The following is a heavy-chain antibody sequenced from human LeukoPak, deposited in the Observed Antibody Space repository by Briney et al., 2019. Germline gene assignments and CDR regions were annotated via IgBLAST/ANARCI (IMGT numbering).Heavy chain of an antibody. V-gene: IGHV3-30-3*01. CDR2: ISYDGSNK. D-gene: IGHD3-22*01. Sequence: GGSLRLSCAASGFTFSSYAMHWVRQAPGKGLEWVAVISYDGSNKYYADSVKGRFTISRDNSKNTLYLQMNSLRAEDTAVYYCTRANTLIVVLIAFDYWGQGTLVTVSS. J-gene: IGHJ4*02. CDR1: GFTFSSYA. CDR3: TRANTLIVVLIAFDY.